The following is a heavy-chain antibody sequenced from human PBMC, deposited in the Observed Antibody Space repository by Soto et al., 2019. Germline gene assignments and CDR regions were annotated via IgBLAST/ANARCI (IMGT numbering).Heavy chain of an antibody. Sequence: QVQLQESGQGLVKASETLSLTCPVSGGSVTTYWGWIRQPPGKGLEWIGYINYSGTTKYKSSLKSRVTISVEASNTPVSLNRRLVSAADTAVYYCSSSFCIDGLSCNWCEPWGLGILVIVSS. D-gene: IGHD2-15*01. J-gene: IGHJ5*02. CDR2: INYSGTT. V-gene: IGHV4-59*02. CDR1: GGSVTTY. CDR3: SSSFCIDGLSCNWCEP.